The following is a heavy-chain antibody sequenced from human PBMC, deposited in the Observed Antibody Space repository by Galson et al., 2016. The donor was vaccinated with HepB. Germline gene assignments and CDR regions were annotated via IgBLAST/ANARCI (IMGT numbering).Heavy chain of an antibody. V-gene: IGHV3-48*03. CDR3: VRESPGVSSYGSVDY. CDR2: IDSGSTTI. Sequence: SLRLSCATSGFTFSGYNMNWVRQAPGRRLEWVSYIDSGSTTIFYADSVKGRFSISRDNAKNPLYLQMNSLRAEDTALYYCVRESPGVSSYGSVDYWGQGTLVTVSS. CDR1: GFTFSGYN. D-gene: IGHD5-18*01. J-gene: IGHJ4*02.